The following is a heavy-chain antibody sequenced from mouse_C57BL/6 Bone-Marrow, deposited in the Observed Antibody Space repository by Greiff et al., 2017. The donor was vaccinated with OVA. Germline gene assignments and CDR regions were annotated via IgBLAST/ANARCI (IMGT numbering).Heavy chain of an antibody. V-gene: IGHV1-64*01. CDR2: IHPNSGST. D-gene: IGHD1-2*01. CDR3: ARSEILRPPYAMDY. CDR1: GYTFTSYW. Sequence: QVQLQQPGAELVKPGASVKLSCKASGYTFTSYWMHWVKQRPGQGLEWIGMIHPNSGSTNYNEKFKSKATLTVDKSSSTAYMQLSSLTSEDSAVYYCARSEILRPPYAMDYWGQGTSVTVSS. J-gene: IGHJ4*01.